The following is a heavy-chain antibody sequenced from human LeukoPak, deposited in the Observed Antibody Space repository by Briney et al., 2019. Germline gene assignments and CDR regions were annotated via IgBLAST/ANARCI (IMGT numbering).Heavy chain of an antibody. CDR3: AADRRDDYGDYVSAFDI. CDR1: GGTFSSYA. V-gene: IGHV1-69*05. CDR2: IIPIFGTA. J-gene: IGHJ3*02. D-gene: IGHD4-17*01. Sequence: SVKVSCKASGGTFSSYAISWVRQAPGQGLEWMGRIIPIFGTANYAQKFQGRVTITTDESTSTAYMELSSLRSEDTAVYYCAADRRDDYGDYVSAFDIWGQGTMVTVSS.